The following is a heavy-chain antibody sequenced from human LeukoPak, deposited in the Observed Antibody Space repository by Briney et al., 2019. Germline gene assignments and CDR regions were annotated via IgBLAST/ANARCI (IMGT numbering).Heavy chain of an antibody. CDR2: IYYSGST. V-gene: IGHV4-39*01. Sequence: SETLSLTCTVSGGSISSSSYYWGWIRQPPGKGLEWIGSIYYSGSTYYNPSLKSRVTISVDTSKNQFSLKLSSVTAADTAAYYCARHKVRFVGYSYGFNDYWGQGTLVTVSS. D-gene: IGHD5-18*01. CDR3: ARHKVRFVGYSYGFNDY. CDR1: GGSISSSSYY. J-gene: IGHJ4*02.